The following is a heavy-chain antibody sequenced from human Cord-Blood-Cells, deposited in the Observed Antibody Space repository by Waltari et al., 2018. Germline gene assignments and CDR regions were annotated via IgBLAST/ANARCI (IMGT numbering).Heavy chain of an antibody. V-gene: IGHV3-33*01. CDR2: IWYDGSNK. CDR3: ARGNDYGDY. J-gene: IGHJ4*02. Sequence: QVQLVESGGGVVQHGRSLRLPCAASGFTFSRYGMHWVRQAPGKGLEWVAVIWYDGSNKYYADSVKGRFTISRDNSKNTLYLQMNSLRAEDTAVYYCARGNDYGDYWGQGTLVTVSS. CDR1: GFTFSRYG.